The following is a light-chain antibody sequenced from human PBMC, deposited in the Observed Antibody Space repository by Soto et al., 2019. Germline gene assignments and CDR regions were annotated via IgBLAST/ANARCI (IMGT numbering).Light chain of an antibody. CDR1: SSNIGSNY. V-gene: IGLV1-51*01. CDR2: DNS. CDR3: GTWDSSLSVVV. Sequence: QSVLTQPPSVSAAPGQMVTISCSGSSSNIGSNYVSWYQQLPGTAPKLFIYDNSQRPSGIPDRFSGSKSGTSATLGITGLQTGDEADYYCGTWDSSLSVVVFGGGTQLTVL. J-gene: IGLJ2*01.